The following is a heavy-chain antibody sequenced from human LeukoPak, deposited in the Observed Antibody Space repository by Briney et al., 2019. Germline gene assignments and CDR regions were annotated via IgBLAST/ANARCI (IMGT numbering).Heavy chain of an antibody. Sequence: PGGSLRLSCAASGFTFDDYGMSWVRQAPGKGLEWVSGINWNGGSTGYADSVKGRFTISRDNAKNSLYLQMNSLRAEDTALYYCARETSGCSSTSCYDYYYYMDVWGKGTTVTVSS. V-gene: IGHV3-20*04. CDR1: GFTFDDYG. J-gene: IGHJ6*03. CDR2: INWNGGST. CDR3: ARETSGCSSTSCYDYYYYMDV. D-gene: IGHD2-2*01.